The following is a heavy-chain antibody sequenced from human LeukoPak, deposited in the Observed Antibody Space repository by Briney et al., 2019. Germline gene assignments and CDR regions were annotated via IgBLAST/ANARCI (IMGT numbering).Heavy chain of an antibody. Sequence: GGSLRLSCAASGFTFSDYYMSWIRQAPGKGLEWVSYISSSSSYTNYADSVKGRFTISRDNAKNSLYLQMNSLRAEDTAVYYCASSFIPYYYGSGSYYYGQFDYWGQGTLVTVSS. CDR2: ISSSSSYT. CDR3: ASSFIPYYYGSGSYYYGQFDY. CDR1: GFTFSDYY. V-gene: IGHV3-11*03. J-gene: IGHJ4*02. D-gene: IGHD3-10*01.